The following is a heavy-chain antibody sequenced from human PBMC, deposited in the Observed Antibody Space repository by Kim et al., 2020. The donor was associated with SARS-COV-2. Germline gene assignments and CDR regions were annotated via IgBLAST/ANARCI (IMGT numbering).Heavy chain of an antibody. D-gene: IGHD3-16*02. CDR3: ARHVVVLNHFDY. V-gene: IGHV4-39*01. J-gene: IGHJ4*02. Sequence: YYNPSLKSQVTISVDTSKNQFSLKLSSVTAADTAVYYCARHVVVLNHFDYWGQGTLVTVSS.